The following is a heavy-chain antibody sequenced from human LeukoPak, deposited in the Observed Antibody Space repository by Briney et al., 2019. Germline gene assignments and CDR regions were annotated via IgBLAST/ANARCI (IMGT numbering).Heavy chain of an antibody. Sequence: SETLSLTCAVSGGSISSGGYSWSWIRQPPGKGLEWIGYIYHSGSTYYNPSLKSRVTISVDRSKNQFSLKLSSVTAADTAVYYCARESSGYYYWGQGTLVTVFS. CDR2: IYHSGST. V-gene: IGHV4-30-2*01. CDR3: ARESSGYYY. J-gene: IGHJ4*02. D-gene: IGHD3-22*01. CDR1: GGSISSGGYS.